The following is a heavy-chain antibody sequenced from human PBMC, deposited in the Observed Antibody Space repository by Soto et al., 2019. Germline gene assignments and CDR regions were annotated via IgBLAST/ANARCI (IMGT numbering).Heavy chain of an antibody. D-gene: IGHD3-3*01. CDR2: IIPIFGTT. J-gene: IGHJ6*02. V-gene: IGHV1-69*01. CDR1: GGTFSNYA. Sequence: QVQLVQSGAEVKKPGSSVKVSCKASGGTFSNYAISWVRQAPGQGLEWMGGIIPIFGTTNYAQKFQGRVTITADESTSTAYMERSSLRSEDTAVYYCARDAIFGVVIRGIDYYYGMDVWGQGTTVTVSS. CDR3: ARDAIFGVVIRGIDYYYGMDV.